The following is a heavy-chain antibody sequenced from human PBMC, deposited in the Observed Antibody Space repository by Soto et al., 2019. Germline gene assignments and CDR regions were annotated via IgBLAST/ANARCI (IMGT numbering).Heavy chain of an antibody. CDR3: ARVGPQLDV. V-gene: IGHV3-11*01. D-gene: IGHD1-26*01. CDR2: IRSSGSTI. J-gene: IGHJ6*02. CDR1: GFTFSDYY. Sequence: QVPLVESGGGVVKPGGSMRLSCAASGFTFSDYYMSWIRQAPGKGLEWVSYIRSSGSTIHYADSVKGRFTISRDNAKTSRYLQMNSMRAEDTAVYYCARVGPQLDVWGQGTTVTVSS.